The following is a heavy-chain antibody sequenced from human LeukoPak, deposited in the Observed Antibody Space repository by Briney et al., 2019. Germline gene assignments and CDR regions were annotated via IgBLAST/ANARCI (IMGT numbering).Heavy chain of an antibody. CDR1: GFTFDDYA. Sequence: PGRSLRLSCAASGFTFDDYAMHWVRQAPGKGLEWVSGISWNSGSIGYADSVKGRFTISRDNAKNSLYLQMNSLRAEDTALYYCAREVAHYYDSSGYPLDYWGQGTLVTVSS. V-gene: IGHV3-9*01. D-gene: IGHD3-22*01. CDR2: ISWNSGSI. J-gene: IGHJ4*02. CDR3: AREVAHYYDSSGYPLDY.